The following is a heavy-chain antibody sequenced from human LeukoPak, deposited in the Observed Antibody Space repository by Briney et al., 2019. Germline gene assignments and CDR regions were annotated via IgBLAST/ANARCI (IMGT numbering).Heavy chain of an antibody. CDR1: GFTFSSYS. D-gene: IGHD3-3*01. CDR2: ISSSSSYI. CDR3: AREPGPITIFGVVIGSALDY. Sequence: GGSLRLSCAASGFTFSSYSMNWVRQAPGKGLEWVSSISSSSSYIHYADSVKGRFTISRDNAKNSLYLQMNSLRAEDTAVYYCAREPGPITIFGVVIGSALDYWGQGTLVTVSS. J-gene: IGHJ4*02. V-gene: IGHV3-21*01.